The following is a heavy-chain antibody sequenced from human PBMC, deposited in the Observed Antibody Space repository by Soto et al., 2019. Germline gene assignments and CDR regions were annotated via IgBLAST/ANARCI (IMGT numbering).Heavy chain of an antibody. Sequence: SETLSLTCAVNGGSFTGYYWSWIRQPPGTGLEWIGEINHSGSTNYNPSLKSRVTISVDRSKNQFSLKLSSVTAADTAVYYCASSYYDSSGSALRDWGQGTLVTVTS. CDR2: INHSGST. CDR1: GGSFTGYY. V-gene: IGHV4-34*01. D-gene: IGHD3-22*01. CDR3: ASSYYDSSGSALRD. J-gene: IGHJ1*01.